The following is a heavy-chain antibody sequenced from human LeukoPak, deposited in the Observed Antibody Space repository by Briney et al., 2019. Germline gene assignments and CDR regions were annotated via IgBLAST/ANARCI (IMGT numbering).Heavy chain of an antibody. V-gene: IGHV1-2*04. CDR2: INPNSGGT. D-gene: IGHD6-19*01. J-gene: IGHJ4*02. CDR1: GYTFTGYY. CDR3: ARGGRVAANPDFDY. Sequence: ASVKVSCKASGYTFTGYYMHWVRQAPGQGLEWMGWINPNSGGTNYAQKFQGWVTMTRDTSISTAYMELSRLRPDDTAVYYCARGGRVAANPDFDYWGQGTLVTVSS.